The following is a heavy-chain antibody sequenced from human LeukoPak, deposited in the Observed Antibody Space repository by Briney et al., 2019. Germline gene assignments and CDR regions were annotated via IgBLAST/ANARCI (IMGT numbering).Heavy chain of an antibody. D-gene: IGHD1-26*01. Sequence: ASVTVSCKTSGYTFSNYGASWVRQAPGQGLEWMGWISAYNGNTNYAQKLQGRVTMTTDTSTSTAYMELRSLRSDDTAVYYCARGTLVEAFDIWGQGTMVTVSS. V-gene: IGHV1-18*01. CDR2: ISAYNGNT. J-gene: IGHJ3*02. CDR1: GYTFSNYG. CDR3: ARGTLVEAFDI.